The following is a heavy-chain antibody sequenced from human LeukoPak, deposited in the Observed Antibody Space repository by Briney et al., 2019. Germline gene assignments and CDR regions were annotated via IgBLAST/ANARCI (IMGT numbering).Heavy chain of an antibody. CDR1: GFTFSSYG. CDR2: IWYDGSNK. Sequence: PGGSLRLSCAASGFTFSSYGMHWVRQAPGKGLEWVAVIWYDGSNKYYADSVKGRFTISRDNSKNTLYLQMNSLRAEDTAVYYCAKDARRVYDSSGYYGYWGQGTLVTVSS. V-gene: IGHV3-33*06. J-gene: IGHJ4*02. D-gene: IGHD3-22*01. CDR3: AKDARRVYDSSGYYGY.